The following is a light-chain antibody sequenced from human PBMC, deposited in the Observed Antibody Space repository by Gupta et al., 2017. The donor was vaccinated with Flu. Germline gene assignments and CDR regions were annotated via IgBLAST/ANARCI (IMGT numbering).Light chain of an antibody. Sequence: SVLTPPPSVSGAPGQRVTISCTGSSSNIGAGYDVHWYQQLPGTAPKLLIYGNSNRPSGVPDRFSGSKSGTSASLAITGLQAEDEADYYCQSYDSSLYWVFGGGTKLTVL. CDR1: SSNIGAGYD. CDR2: GNS. CDR3: QSYDSSLYWV. V-gene: IGLV1-40*01. J-gene: IGLJ3*02.